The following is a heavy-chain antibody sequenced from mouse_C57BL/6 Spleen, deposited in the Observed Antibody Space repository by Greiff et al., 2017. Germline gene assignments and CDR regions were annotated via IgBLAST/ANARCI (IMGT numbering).Heavy chain of an antibody. D-gene: IGHD2-3*01. CDR1: GYTFTDYY. CDR3: ATDGYYGAMDY. CDR2: IYPGSGNT. Sequence: VQLQQSGAELVRPGASVKLSCKASGYTFTDYYINWVEQRPGQGLEWIARIYPGSGNTYYNEKFKGKATLTAEKSSSTAYMQLSSLTSEDSAVYFCATDGYYGAMDYWGQGTSVTVSS. J-gene: IGHJ4*01. V-gene: IGHV1-76*01.